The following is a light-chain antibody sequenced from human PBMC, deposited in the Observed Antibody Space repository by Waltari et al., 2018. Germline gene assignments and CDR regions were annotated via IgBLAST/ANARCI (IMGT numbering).Light chain of an antibody. CDR3: QNHERLPAT. Sequence: IVLTQSPGPLYLSPGERATLSCRASQSVSRYLAWYQQRPGQAPRLLIYAASTGATGIPDRFSGSGYRTDFTLTISRLEPEDFAVYYCQNHERLPATFGQGTKVEIK. V-gene: IGKV3-20*01. CDR2: AAS. J-gene: IGKJ1*01. CDR1: QSVSRY.